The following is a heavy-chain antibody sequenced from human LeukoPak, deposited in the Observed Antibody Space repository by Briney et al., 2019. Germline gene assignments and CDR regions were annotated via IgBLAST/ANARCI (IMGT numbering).Heavy chain of an antibody. V-gene: IGHV1-24*01. CDR2: FDPEDGET. Sequence: ASVKVSCKVSGYTLTELSMHWVRQAPGKGLEWMGGFDPEDGETIYAQKFQGRVIMTEDTSTDTAYMELSSLRSEDTAVYYCATTIGGSNYDFWSGYYRDYYGMDVWGQGTTVTVSS. CDR1: GYTLTELS. J-gene: IGHJ6*02. CDR3: ATTIGGSNYDFWSGYYRDYYGMDV. D-gene: IGHD3-3*01.